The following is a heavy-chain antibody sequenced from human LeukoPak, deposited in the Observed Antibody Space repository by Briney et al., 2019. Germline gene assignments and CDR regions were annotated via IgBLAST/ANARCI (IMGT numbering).Heavy chain of an antibody. J-gene: IGHJ4*02. CDR2: IKEDGTET. Sequence: TGGSLRLSCTASGFTFGDYAMSWVRLAPGKGLEWVANIKEDGTETYYVDSVKGRFTISRDNAKNSLYLQMNSLRVEDTAVYYCAKEGRSLQTYWGQGTLVTVSS. CDR3: AKEGRSLQTY. D-gene: IGHD5-24*01. V-gene: IGHV3-7*03. CDR1: GFTFGDYA.